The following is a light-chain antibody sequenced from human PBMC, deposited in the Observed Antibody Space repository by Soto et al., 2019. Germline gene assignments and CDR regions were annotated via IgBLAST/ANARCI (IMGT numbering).Light chain of an antibody. CDR3: QQYNSYS. CDR2: DAS. V-gene: IGKV1-5*01. CDR1: ESIRTW. J-gene: IGKJ1*01. Sequence: DIQMTQSPSTLSASIGDRVTITCRASESIRTWLAWYQHKPGKAPKFLIYDASSLESGVPSRFSGSGSGTEFTLTISNLQPDDFATYYCQQYNSYSFGQGTKVDIK.